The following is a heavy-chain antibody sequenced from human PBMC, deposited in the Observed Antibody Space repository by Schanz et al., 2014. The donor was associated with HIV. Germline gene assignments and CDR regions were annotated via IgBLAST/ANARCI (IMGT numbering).Heavy chain of an antibody. J-gene: IGHJ6*02. D-gene: IGHD3-22*01. CDR3: AKDRNQYDSRYIGKGNYYYYYGMDV. CDR1: GFSFSDFA. CDR2: TSSDGSGK. Sequence: QVQLVESGGGVVQPGRSLRLSCAASGFSFSDFALHWVRQAPGRGLEWLAVTSSDGSGKFYVDSVKGRFTISRDNSKNTLNLQMKSLRAEDTAVYYCAKDRNQYDSRYIGKGNYYYYYGMDVWGQGTTVTVSS. V-gene: IGHV3-30*18.